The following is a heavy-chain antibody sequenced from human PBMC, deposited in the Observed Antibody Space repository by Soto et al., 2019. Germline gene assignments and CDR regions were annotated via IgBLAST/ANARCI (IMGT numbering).Heavy chain of an antibody. D-gene: IGHD2-15*01. V-gene: IGHV1-69*13. CDR3: ARGAVVVPNGLIAGMDV. CDR1: GGTFINYA. J-gene: IGHJ6*02. CDR2: IIPIFGTA. Sequence: SVKVSCKASGGTFINYAISWVRQAPGQGLEWMGGIIPIFGTANYAQKFQGRVTITADESMSTVYMELSRLRSEDTAVYYCARGAVVVPNGLIAGMDVWGLGTTVTVSS.